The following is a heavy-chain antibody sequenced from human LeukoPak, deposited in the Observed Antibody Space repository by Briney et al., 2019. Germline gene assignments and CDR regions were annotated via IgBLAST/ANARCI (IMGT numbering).Heavy chain of an antibody. J-gene: IGHJ5*02. Sequence: GESLKISWKASGYSFTSYWIGSLRQMPGKGLEWMGIIYPGDSDTRYSPSFQGQVTISADKSISTAYLQWSSLKASDTAMYYCAGAAAGNWFDPWGQGTLVTVSS. CDR2: IYPGDSDT. V-gene: IGHV5-51*01. CDR1: GYSFTSYW. CDR3: AGAAAGNWFDP. D-gene: IGHD6-13*01.